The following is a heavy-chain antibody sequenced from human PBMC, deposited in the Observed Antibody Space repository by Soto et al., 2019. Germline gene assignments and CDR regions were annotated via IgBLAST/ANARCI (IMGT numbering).Heavy chain of an antibody. V-gene: IGHV1-69*01. Sequence: QLQLVQSGAEVKERGSSVKISCKTSGGNFNTYALPWVRQAPGQGLEGIGGIFPRFDIKNFAQRFQGRVTLNADDSMTTAYMEMTSLRSDDTAVYYCAKEAGDHWGQGTLVTVSS. D-gene: IGHD3-10*01. CDR1: GGNFNTYA. J-gene: IGHJ4*02. CDR2: IFPRFDIK. CDR3: AKEAGDH.